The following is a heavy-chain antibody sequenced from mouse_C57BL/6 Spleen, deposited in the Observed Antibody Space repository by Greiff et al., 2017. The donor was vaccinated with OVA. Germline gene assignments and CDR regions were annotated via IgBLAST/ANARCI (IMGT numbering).Heavy chain of an antibody. CDR1: GYTFTSYW. J-gene: IGHJ2*01. D-gene: IGHD2-5*01. Sequence: VQLQQPGAELVMPGASVKLSCKASGYTFTSYWMHWVKQRPGQGLEWIGEIDPSDSYTNYNQKFKGKSTLTVDKSSSTAYMQLSSLTSEDSAVYYCARSEDYSNFDYWGQGTTLTVSS. CDR3: ARSEDYSNFDY. V-gene: IGHV1-69*01. CDR2: IDPSDSYT.